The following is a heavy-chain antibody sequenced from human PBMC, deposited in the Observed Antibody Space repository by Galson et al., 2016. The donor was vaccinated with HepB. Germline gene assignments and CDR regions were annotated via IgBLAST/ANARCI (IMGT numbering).Heavy chain of an antibody. CDR3: SKSVLEYDILTGYYRRGADY. D-gene: IGHD3-9*01. CDR1: GLTFSSYA. Sequence: LRLSCAASGLTFSSYAMSWVRQAPGKGLEWVSSSGSGGPTYYADSVKGRFTISRDNSKNTLFLQMHSLRADDTAVYYCSKSVLEYDILTGYYRRGADYWGQGTLVTVSS. CDR2: SGSGGPT. V-gene: IGHV3-23*01. J-gene: IGHJ4*02.